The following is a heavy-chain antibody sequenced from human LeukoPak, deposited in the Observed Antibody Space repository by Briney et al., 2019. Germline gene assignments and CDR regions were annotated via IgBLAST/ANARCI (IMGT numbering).Heavy chain of an antibody. CDR1: GFTFSNYW. V-gene: IGHV3-30*09. J-gene: IGHJ3*02. CDR2: ISYDGSNQ. CDR3: AREGYYAFDI. Sequence: PGGSLRLSCAASGFTFSNYWMQWVRQAPGKGLEWVAIISYDGSNQYYADSVKGRFAISRDSSQNMVYLQMNTLRVEDTAVYFCAREGYYAFDIWGQGTMVTVSS. D-gene: IGHD3-22*01.